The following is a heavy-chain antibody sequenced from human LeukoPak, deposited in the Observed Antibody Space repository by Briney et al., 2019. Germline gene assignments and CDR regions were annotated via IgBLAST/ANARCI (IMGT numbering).Heavy chain of an antibody. CDR1: GGSFSSYY. D-gene: IGHD3-10*01. J-gene: IGHJ5*02. V-gene: IGHV4-34*01. Sequence: SETLSLTCAVYGGSFSSYYWRWIRQPPGKGLEWIGEINHSGSTNYNPSLKSRVTISVDTSKNQFSLKLSSVTAADTAVYYCARGGLIYSGSGSYYNYFAPWGQGTLVTVSS. CDR3: ARGGLIYSGSGSYYNYFAP. CDR2: INHSGST.